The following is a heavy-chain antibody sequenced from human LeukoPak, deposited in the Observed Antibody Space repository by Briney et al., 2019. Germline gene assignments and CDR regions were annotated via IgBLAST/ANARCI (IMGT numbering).Heavy chain of an antibody. CDR2: ISSSGNTI. Sequence: PGGSLRLSCAASGFTFSDYYMSWIRRATGKGLEWVSCISSSGNTIYYADSVKGRFTISRDNAKNSLYLQMNSLRAEDTAVYYCASGIDSSGYYAYYYGMDVWGQGTTVTVSS. CDR3: ASGIDSSGYYAYYYGMDV. V-gene: IGHV3-11*01. CDR1: GFTFSDYY. J-gene: IGHJ6*02. D-gene: IGHD3-22*01.